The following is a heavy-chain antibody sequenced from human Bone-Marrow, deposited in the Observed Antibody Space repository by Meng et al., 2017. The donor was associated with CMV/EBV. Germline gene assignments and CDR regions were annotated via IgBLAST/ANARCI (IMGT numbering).Heavy chain of an antibody. V-gene: IGHV1-2*02. CDR1: GYTFTSYD. CDR2: INPNTGDT. Sequence: ASVKVSCKASGYTFTSYDINWVRQATGQGLEWMGWINPNTGDTNYAQNFQGRVTMTRDTSISTAYMELSTLRSDDTAVYYCSRLSSSGVSTDYWGQGTLVTVSS. CDR3: SRLSSSGVSTDY. J-gene: IGHJ4*02. D-gene: IGHD6-19*01.